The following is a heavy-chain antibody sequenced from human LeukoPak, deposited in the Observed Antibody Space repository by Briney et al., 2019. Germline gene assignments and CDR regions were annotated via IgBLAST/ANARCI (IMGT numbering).Heavy chain of an antibody. D-gene: IGHD2-21*02. CDR1: GFTFSSYS. J-gene: IGHJ4*02. CDR2: ISSSSSYI. Sequence: GGSLRLSCAASGFTFSSYSMNWVRRAPGKGLEWVSSISSSSSYIYYADTVKGRFTISRDNAKNSLYLQMNGLRAEDTAVYYCARDKLMGDSYFVYWGQGTLVTVSS. CDR3: ARDKLMGDSYFVY. V-gene: IGHV3-21*01.